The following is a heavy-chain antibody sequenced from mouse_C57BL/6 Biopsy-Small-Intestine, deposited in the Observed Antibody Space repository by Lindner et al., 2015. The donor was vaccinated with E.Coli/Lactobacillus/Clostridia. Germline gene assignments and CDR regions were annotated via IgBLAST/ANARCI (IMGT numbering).Heavy chain of an antibody. CDR2: ILPGSGNA. V-gene: IGHV1-9*01. D-gene: IGHD1-2*01. J-gene: IGHJ3*01. CDR3: GRGGALYYGNDYWFAY. CDR1: GYTFTGYW. Sequence: VQLQESGAELMKPGASVKLSCKATGYTFTGYWIDWLKQRPGHGLEWIGEILPGSGNANYNEKFKGKATFTADTTSNTVHMHLSSLTTEDSAMYYCGRGGALYYGNDYWFAYWGQGTLVTVSA.